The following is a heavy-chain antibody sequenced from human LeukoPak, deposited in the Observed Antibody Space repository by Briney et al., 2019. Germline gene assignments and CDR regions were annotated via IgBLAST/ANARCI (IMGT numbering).Heavy chain of an antibody. CDR1: QFNFNKFG. CDR3: AREGYCSSTSCHFDY. J-gene: IGHJ4*02. D-gene: IGHD2-2*01. V-gene: IGHV3-23*01. CDR2: ISGNGGST. Sequence: GGSLRLSCATSQFNFNKFGMTWVRQAPGKGLEWVSSISGNGGSTQYADSVQGRFAISRDNSKNTLYLQMNSLRAEDTAVYYCAREGYCSSTSCHFDYWGQGTLVTVSS.